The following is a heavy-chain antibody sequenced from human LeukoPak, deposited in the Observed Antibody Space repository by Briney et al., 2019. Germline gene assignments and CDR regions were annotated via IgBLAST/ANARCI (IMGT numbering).Heavy chain of an antibody. CDR2: INPNSGGT. D-gene: IGHD2-2*01. V-gene: IGHV1-2*02. CDR1: GYTFTGYY. CDR3: ARSWGYCSSTSCSSYFDY. J-gene: IGHJ4*02. Sequence: ASVKVSCKASGYTFTGYYMHWVRQAPGQGLEWMGWINPNSGGTNYAQKFQGRVTMTRDTSISTAYMELSRLRSDDTAVYYCARSWGYCSSTSCSSYFDYWGQGTLVTVSS.